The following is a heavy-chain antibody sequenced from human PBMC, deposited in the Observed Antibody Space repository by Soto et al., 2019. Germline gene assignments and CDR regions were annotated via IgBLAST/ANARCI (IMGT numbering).Heavy chain of an antibody. Sequence: GGSLRLSCAASGFTFSSYAMSWVRQAPGKGLEWVSAISGSGGRTYYADSVKGRFTISRDNSKNTLYLQMNSLRAEDTSIYYGAKYHYDCWSCYYDGPYFDYWGQGTLVTVSS. CDR2: ISGSGGRT. CDR1: GFTFSSYA. D-gene: IGHD3-3*01. CDR3: AKYHYDCWSCYYDGPYFDY. V-gene: IGHV3-23*01. J-gene: IGHJ4*02.